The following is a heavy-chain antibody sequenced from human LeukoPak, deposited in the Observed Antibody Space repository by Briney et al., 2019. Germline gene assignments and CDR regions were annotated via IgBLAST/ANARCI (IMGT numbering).Heavy chain of an antibody. CDR1: GFTFSIYA. D-gene: IGHD3-10*01. CDR2: ITSRGEST. J-gene: IGHJ4*02. CDR3: ARDRPNFYGSDGHYYRRDGDY. V-gene: IGHV3-23*01. Sequence: GGSLRLSCAASGFTFSIYAMSWVRQAPGKGLQWVSSITSRGESTWYVDSVKGRFTITRDNSENTLYLQMHSLRAEDTAVYYCARDRPNFYGSDGHYYRRDGDYWGRGTLVSVSS.